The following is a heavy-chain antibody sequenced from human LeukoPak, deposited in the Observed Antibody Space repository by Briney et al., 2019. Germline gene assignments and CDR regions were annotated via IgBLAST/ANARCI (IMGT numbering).Heavy chain of an antibody. CDR3: VTSSAYY. D-gene: IGHD2-2*01. V-gene: IGHV3-23*01. CDR1: GFTFSSDA. J-gene: IGHJ4*02. Sequence: GGSLRLSCSASGFTFSSDAMSWVRQAPGKGLEWASAISGSGAGTHYADSVKGRFTISRDTSKNTLYLQMNSLRAEDTAVYYCVTSSAYYWGQGTLVTVSS. CDR2: ISGSGAGT.